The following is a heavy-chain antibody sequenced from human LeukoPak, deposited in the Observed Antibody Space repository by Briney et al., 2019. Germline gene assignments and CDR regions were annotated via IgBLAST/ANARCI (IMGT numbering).Heavy chain of an antibody. J-gene: IGHJ4*02. CDR1: GFTFTTYA. D-gene: IGHD3-10*01. CDR3: AKDLSRYDAGYYFDY. Sequence: PGGSLRLSCAATGFTFTTYAMVWARQAPGKGLEWVAVISNDGSNKYYADSVKGRFTISRDNSKNTLYLQMNSLRAEDTAVYYCAKDLSRYDAGYYFDYWGQGTLVTVSS. V-gene: IGHV3-30-3*01. CDR2: ISNDGSNK.